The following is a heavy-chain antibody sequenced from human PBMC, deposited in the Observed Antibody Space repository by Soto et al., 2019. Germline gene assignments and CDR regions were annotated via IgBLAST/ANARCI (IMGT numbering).Heavy chain of an antibody. J-gene: IGHJ4*02. V-gene: IGHV1-69*01. CDR1: GGTFSSYS. CDR2: IIPIFGTA. D-gene: IGHD1-26*01. Sequence: QVQLVQSGAEVKKPGSSVKVSCKASGGTFSSYSINWVRQAPGQGLEWMGEIIPIFGTANYAQKFQGRVTITADEYKSTAYMELSYLRSEDTAVYSCARDGGRHSGGIDYWGQGTLVTVSS. CDR3: ARDGGRHSGGIDY.